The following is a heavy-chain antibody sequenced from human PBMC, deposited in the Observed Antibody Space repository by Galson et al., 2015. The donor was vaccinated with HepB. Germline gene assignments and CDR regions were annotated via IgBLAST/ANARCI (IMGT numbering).Heavy chain of an antibody. V-gene: IGHV1-18*01. CDR1: GYTFSSYS. J-gene: IGHJ1*01. CDR3: ATGQRYSSN. Sequence: SVKVSCKASGYTFSSYSITWVRQAPGQGLEWMGRISAYNGYTKYAQKFQGRVTMTTDASTSTAYMEVRSLRSDDTAVYYCATGQRYSSNWGQGTLVTVSS. D-gene: IGHD6-13*01. CDR2: ISAYNGYT.